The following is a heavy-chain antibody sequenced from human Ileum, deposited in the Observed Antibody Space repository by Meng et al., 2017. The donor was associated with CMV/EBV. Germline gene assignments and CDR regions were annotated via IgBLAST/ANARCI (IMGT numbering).Heavy chain of an antibody. CDR3: AKGTGVTDPFDY. CDR1: GGSITSYY. Sequence: QVQLEESGPVLVKPSETLSLTRSISGGSITSYYWSWIRQPAGKGLEWIGRIYVSGSTSYNPSLKSRVTMSVDTSKNQFSLKLSSVTAADTAIYYCAKGTGVTDPFDYWGQGTLVTVSS. CDR2: IYVSGST. D-gene: IGHD1-14*01. J-gene: IGHJ4*02. V-gene: IGHV4-4*07.